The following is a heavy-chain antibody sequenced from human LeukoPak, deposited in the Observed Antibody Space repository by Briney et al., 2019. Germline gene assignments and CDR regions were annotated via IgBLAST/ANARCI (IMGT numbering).Heavy chain of an antibody. CDR3: ARNDQDYGDYDY. CDR2: ISSSGSTI. V-gene: IGHV3-11*04. J-gene: IGHJ4*02. D-gene: IGHD4-17*01. CDR1: GFTFSDYY. Sequence: GGSLRLSCAASGFTFSDYYMSWIRQAPGKGLEGVSYISSSGSTIYYADSVKGRFTISRDNAKNSLYLQMNRLRAEDTAVYYCARNDQDYGDYDYWGQGTLVTVSS.